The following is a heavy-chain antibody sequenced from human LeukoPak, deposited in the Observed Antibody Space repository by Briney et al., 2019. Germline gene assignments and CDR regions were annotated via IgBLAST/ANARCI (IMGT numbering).Heavy chain of an antibody. CDR2: ISYDGSNK. J-gene: IGHJ4*02. Sequence: GGSLRLSCAASGFTFSSYAMHWVRQAPGKGLEWVAVISYDGSNKYYADSVKGRFTISRDNSKNTLYLQMNSLRAGDTAVYYCARAYSSTWYDSPLDYWGQGTLVTVSS. D-gene: IGHD6-13*01. CDR1: GFTFSSYA. V-gene: IGHV3-30-3*01. CDR3: ARAYSSTWYDSPLDY.